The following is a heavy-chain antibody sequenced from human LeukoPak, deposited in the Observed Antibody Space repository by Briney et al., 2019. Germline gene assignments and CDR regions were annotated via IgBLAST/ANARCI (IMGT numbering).Heavy chain of an antibody. V-gene: IGHV4-4*02. CDR3: ARCTGYCSSTSYAQPGVNWFDP. J-gene: IGHJ5*02. D-gene: IGHD2-2*01. Sequence: SETLSLTCAVSGGSISSSNWWSWVRQPPGKGLEWIGEIYHSGSTNYNPSLKSRVTISVDTSKNQFSLKLSSVTAADTAVYYCARCTGYCSSTSYAQPGVNWFDPWGQGTLVTVSS. CDR1: GGSISSSNW. CDR2: IYHSGST.